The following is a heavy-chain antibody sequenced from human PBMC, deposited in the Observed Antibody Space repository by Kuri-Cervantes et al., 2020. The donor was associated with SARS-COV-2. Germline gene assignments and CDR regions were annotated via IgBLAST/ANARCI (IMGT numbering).Heavy chain of an antibody. Sequence: GGSLRLSCAASGFTFSNAWMSWVRQAPGKGLEWVGRIKSKTDGGTTDYAAPVKGRFTISRDNAKNSLYLQMNSLRAEDTAVYYCARERGSGWYSSKAFDIWGQGTMVTVSS. CDR2: IKSKTDGGTT. J-gene: IGHJ3*02. V-gene: IGHV3-15*01. D-gene: IGHD6-13*01. CDR3: ARERGSGWYSSKAFDI. CDR1: GFTFSNAW.